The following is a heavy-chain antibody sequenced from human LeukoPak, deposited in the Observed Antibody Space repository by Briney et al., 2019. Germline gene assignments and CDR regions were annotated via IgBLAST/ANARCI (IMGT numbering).Heavy chain of an antibody. CDR3: ARALGYCSSTSCYSDY. D-gene: IGHD2-2*02. V-gene: IGHV3-66*02. CDR1: GFTVSSNY. Sequence: GGSLRLSCAASGFTVSSNYMSWVRQAPGKGLEWVSVIYSGGSTYYADSVKGRFTISRDNSKNTLHLQMNSLRAEDTAVYYCARALGYCSSTSCYSDYWGQGTLVTVSS. CDR2: IYSGGST. J-gene: IGHJ4*02.